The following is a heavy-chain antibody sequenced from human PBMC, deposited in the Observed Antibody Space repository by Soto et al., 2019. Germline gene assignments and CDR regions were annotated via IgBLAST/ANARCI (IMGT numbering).Heavy chain of an antibody. Sequence: QVQLVQSGAEVKKPGASVKVSCKASGYTFTSYGISWVRQAPGQGLEWMGWISAYNGNTNYAQKLQGRVTMTTDTPKSTANREWRSLRSDDTPVYYWGRDGGFLSPETRARSNYWGQETLFPVSS. J-gene: IGHJ4*02. CDR2: ISAYNGNT. CDR3: GRDGGFLSPETRARSNY. CDR1: GYTFTSYG. D-gene: IGHD2-2*01. V-gene: IGHV1-18*01.